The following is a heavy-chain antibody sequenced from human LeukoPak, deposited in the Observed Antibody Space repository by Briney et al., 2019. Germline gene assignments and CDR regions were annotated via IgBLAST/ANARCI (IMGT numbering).Heavy chain of an antibody. D-gene: IGHD1-14*01. J-gene: IGHJ6*03. Sequence: SETLSLTCTVSGGSISSTSYYWGWIRQPPGKGLEWIGSIHYSGSTYYNPSLKSRVTISIDTSKNQFSLRLSSMTAADRAVYYCARVPTTTNLYYYYYMDVWGRGTTVTVSS. CDR3: ARVPTTTNLYYYYYMDV. CDR2: IHYSGST. CDR1: GGSISSTSYY. V-gene: IGHV4-39*01.